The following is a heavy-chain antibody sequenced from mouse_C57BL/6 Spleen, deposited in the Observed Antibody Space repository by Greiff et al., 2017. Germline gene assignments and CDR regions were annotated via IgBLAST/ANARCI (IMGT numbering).Heavy chain of an antibody. CDR3: TLYGNYGGKY. CDR2: IDPETGGT. D-gene: IGHD2-1*01. Sequence: VQLQQSGAELVRPGASVTLSCTASGYTFTDYEMHWVKQTPVHGLEWIGAIDPETGGTAYNQKFKGKAILTADKSSSTAYMELRSLTSEDSAVXYCTLYGNYGGKYWGQGTTLTVAS. J-gene: IGHJ2*01. CDR1: GYTFTDYE. V-gene: IGHV1-15*01.